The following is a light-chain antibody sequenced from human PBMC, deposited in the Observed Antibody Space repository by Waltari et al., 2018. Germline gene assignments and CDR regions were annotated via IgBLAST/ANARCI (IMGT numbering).Light chain of an antibody. CDR3: QQYDNWLGT. Sequence: EMVMTQSPATLSVFPGERATLSCRASQSIRSNLAWYQHKPGQAPRLLIYGASTRATGIPARFTGSGAGTEFTLTLRSLQSEDFAVYFCQQYDNWLGTFGQGTKVEIK. CDR1: QSIRSN. V-gene: IGKV3-15*01. J-gene: IGKJ1*01. CDR2: GAS.